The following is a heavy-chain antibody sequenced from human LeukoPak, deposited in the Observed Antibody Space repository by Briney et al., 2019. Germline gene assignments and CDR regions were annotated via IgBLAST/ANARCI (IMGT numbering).Heavy chain of an antibody. J-gene: IGHJ4*02. V-gene: IGHV4-59*08. Sequence: PSETLSLTCTVSGGSISSYYWSWIRQPPGKGLEWIGYVYYSGSTNYNPSLKSRVTTSVDTSKKQFSLKLSSVTAADTAVFYCARHWGYGSYYFDHWGQGTLVTVSS. CDR2: VYYSGST. D-gene: IGHD1-26*01. CDR3: ARHWGYGSYYFDH. CDR1: GGSISSYY.